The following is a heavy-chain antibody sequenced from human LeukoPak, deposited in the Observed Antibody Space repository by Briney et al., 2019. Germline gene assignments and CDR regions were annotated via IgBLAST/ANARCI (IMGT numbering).Heavy chain of an antibody. V-gene: IGHV4-31*03. CDR2: IYYSGRT. CDR3: ARDHCGLERFDP. Sequence: SETLSLTCTVSGGPINSGGYYWSWIRQHPGKGLEWIGYIYYSGRTYYNPSLKSRVTISVDTSKNQFSLRLTSVTAADTAVYYCARDHCGLERFDPWGQGTLVTVSS. J-gene: IGHJ5*02. D-gene: IGHD2-21*02. CDR1: GGPINSGGYY.